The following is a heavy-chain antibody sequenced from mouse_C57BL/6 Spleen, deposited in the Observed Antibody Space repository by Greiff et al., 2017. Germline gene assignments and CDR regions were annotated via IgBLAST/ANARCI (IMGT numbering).Heavy chain of an antibody. V-gene: IGHV1-26*01. CDR2: INPNNGGT. CDR3: ARRGYDWYFDV. CDR1: GYTFTDYY. J-gene: IGHJ1*03. D-gene: IGHD2-2*01. Sequence: EVQLQQSGPELVKPGASVKISCKASGYTFTDYYMNWVKQSHGKSLEWIGDINPNNGGTSYNQKFKGKATLTVDKSSSTAYMGLRSLTSEDSAVYYCARRGYDWYFDVWGTGTTVTVSS.